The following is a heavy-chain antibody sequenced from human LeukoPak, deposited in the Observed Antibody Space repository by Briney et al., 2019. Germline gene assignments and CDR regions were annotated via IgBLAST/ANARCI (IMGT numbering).Heavy chain of an antibody. D-gene: IGHD5-12*01. V-gene: IGHV3-21*01. Sequence: GGSLRLSCAVSGFTFSIYSMKWVRHAPGRGLEWVSSISSSSSYIYYAHSVKGRFTISRDNAKNSLYMQMNSLRAEDTAVYYCARSVPYSGYDYDYWGQGTLVTVSS. J-gene: IGHJ4*02. CDR1: GFTFSIYS. CDR2: ISSSSSYI. CDR3: ARSVPYSGYDYDY.